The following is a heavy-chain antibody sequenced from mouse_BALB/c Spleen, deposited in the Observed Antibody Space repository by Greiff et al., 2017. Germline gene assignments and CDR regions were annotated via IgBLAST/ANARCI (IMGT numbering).Heavy chain of an antibody. CDR1: GFTFTDYY. V-gene: IGHV7-3*02. CDR3: ARDITMMDY. CDR2: IRNKANGYTT. Sequence: EVKLMESGGGLVQPGGSLRLSCATSGFTFTDYYMSWVRQPPGKALEWLGFIRNKANGYTTEYSASVKGRFTISRDNSQSILYLQMNTLRAEDSATYYCARDITMMDYWGQGTTLTVSS. D-gene: IGHD2-3*01. J-gene: IGHJ2*01.